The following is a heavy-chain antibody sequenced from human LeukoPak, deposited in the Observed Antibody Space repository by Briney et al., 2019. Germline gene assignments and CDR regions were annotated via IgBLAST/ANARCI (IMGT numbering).Heavy chain of an antibody. D-gene: IGHD3-22*01. Sequence: PSETLSLTCTVSDYSISSGYYWGWIRQPPGKGLEWIGTIFHSGSTYSNPSVKSRVTISVDTSKNQFSLKLSSVTAADTAVYYCAREYDSSGYFSWGQGTLVTVSS. CDR1: DYSISSGYY. CDR2: IFHSGST. CDR3: AREYDSSGYFS. J-gene: IGHJ4*02. V-gene: IGHV4-38-2*02.